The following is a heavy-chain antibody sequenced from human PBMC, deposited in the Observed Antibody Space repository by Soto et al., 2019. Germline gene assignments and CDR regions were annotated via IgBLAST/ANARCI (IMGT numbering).Heavy chain of an antibody. CDR1: GGSISSYY. CDR3: ARVGGKDIVVVPAAPNYYYYYGMDV. D-gene: IGHD2-2*01. CDR2: IYYSGST. Sequence: PSETLSLTCTVSGGSISSYYWSWIRQPPGKGLEWFGYIYYSGSTNYNPSLKSRVTISVDTSKNQFSLKLSSVTAADTAVYYCARVGGKDIVVVPAAPNYYYYYGMDVWGQGTTVT. V-gene: IGHV4-59*01. J-gene: IGHJ6*02.